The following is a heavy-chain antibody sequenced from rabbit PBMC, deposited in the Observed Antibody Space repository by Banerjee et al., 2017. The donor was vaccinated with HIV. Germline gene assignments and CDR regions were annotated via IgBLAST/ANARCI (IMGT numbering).Heavy chain of an antibody. CDR2: IYTGSSDIT. CDR1: GFDFSSYYM. Sequence: QEQLEESGGGLVKPGGCLELFCKASGFDFSSYYMSWVRQAPGKGLEWIACIYTGSSDITWYASWAKGRFTISKTSSTAVTLQMTSLTAADTATYFCARDTSAWDGNIYFNQWGPGTLVTVS. CDR3: ARDTSAWDGNIYFNQ. J-gene: IGHJ4*01. V-gene: IGHV1S45*01. D-gene: IGHD4-1*01.